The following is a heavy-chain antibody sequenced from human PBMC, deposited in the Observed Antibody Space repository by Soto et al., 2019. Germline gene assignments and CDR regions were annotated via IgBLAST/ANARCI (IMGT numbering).Heavy chain of an antibody. D-gene: IGHD2-21*02. Sequence: GSLRLSCAASGFTFRDYGMHWVRQAPGKGLEWVADISYDGNENYADSVRGRFTISRDNSKNTVYLQMNSLRPKDTALYYCAKPRYYGGNSFFDYWGQGALVTVSS. CDR1: GFTFRDYG. CDR3: AKPRYYGGNSFFDY. J-gene: IGHJ4*02. V-gene: IGHV3-30*18. CDR2: ISYDGNE.